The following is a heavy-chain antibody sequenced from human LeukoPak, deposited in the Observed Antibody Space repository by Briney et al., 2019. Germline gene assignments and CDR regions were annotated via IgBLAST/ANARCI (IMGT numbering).Heavy chain of an antibody. Sequence: PSETLSLTCTVSGGSISSYYWSWIRQPAGKGLEWIGRIYTSGSTNYNPSLKSRVTMSVDTSKNQFSLKLSSVTAADTAVYYCARDAPTHPRWKVAAAGTHGMDVWGQGTTVTVSS. J-gene: IGHJ6*02. D-gene: IGHD6-13*01. CDR3: ARDAPTHPRWKVAAAGTHGMDV. CDR1: GGSISSYY. V-gene: IGHV4-4*07. CDR2: IYTSGST.